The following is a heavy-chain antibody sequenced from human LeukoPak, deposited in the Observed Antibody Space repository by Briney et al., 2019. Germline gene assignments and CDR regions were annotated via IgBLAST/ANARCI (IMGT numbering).Heavy chain of an antibody. Sequence: SETLSLTCTVSGGSMSSYYWTWIRQSPGRGLECIGYISHTGSTNYNPSLKSRVTISLDTSNNQVSLSLNSVTAADTAVYFCARGGRYSYAGLRDWGQGTLVNVSS. D-gene: IGHD5-18*01. CDR1: GGSMSSYY. V-gene: IGHV4-59*01. CDR2: ISHTGST. J-gene: IGHJ4*02. CDR3: ARGGRYSYAGLRD.